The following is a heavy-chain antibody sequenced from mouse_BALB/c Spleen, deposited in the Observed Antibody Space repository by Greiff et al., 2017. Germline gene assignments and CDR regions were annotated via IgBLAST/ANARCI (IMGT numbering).Heavy chain of an antibody. D-gene: IGHD1-1*01. CDR2: IDPENGDT. CDR1: GFNIKDYY. CDR3: YYYGSSYFDY. Sequence: VQLQQSGAELVRSGASVKLSCTASGFNIKDYYMHWVKQRPEQGLEWIGWIDPENGDTEYGPKFQGKATMTADTSSNTAYLQLSSLTSEDTAVYYCYYYGSSYFDYWGQGTTLTVSS. V-gene: IGHV14-4*02. J-gene: IGHJ2*01.